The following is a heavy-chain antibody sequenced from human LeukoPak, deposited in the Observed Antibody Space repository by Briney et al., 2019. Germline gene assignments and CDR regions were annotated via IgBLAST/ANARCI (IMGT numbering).Heavy chain of an antibody. J-gene: IGHJ3*02. CDR3: ASLRLGMSLPDI. V-gene: IGHV4-59*01. CDR2: IYYSGST. Sequence: SETLSLTCTVSGGSISSYYWSWIRQPPGKGLEWIGYIYYSGSTNYNPSLKSRVTISVDTSKNQFSLKLSSVTAADTAVYYCASLRLGMSLPDIWGQGTMVTVSS. CDR1: GGSISSYY. D-gene: IGHD7-27*01.